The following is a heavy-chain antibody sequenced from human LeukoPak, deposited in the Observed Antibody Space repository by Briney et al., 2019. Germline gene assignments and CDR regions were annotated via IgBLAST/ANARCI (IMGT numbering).Heavy chain of an antibody. CDR3: ARLYGNYQNYFDY. CDR2: MYYRGNT. J-gene: IGHJ4*02. CDR1: GGSISSITYY. D-gene: IGHD1-7*01. Sequence: PSETLSLTCTVSGGSISSITYYWGWIRQPPGKGLEWVGHMYYRGNTFYNPSLKSRVTISVDTSKNQFSLKLRSVTAADTAVYYCARLYGNYQNYFDYWAREPWSPSP. V-gene: IGHV4-39*07.